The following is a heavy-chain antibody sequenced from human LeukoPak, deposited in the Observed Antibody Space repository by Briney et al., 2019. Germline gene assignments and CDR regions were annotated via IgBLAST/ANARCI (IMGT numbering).Heavy chain of an antibody. CDR2: INPSGGST. Sequence: ASVKVSCKASGYTFTGYYMHWVRQAPGQGLEWMGIINPSGGSTSYAQKFQGRVTMTRDMSTSTVYMELSSLRSEDTAVYYCARGDNAGDYMDVWGKGTTVTVSS. CDR1: GYTFTGYY. D-gene: IGHD1-1*01. V-gene: IGHV1-46*01. CDR3: ARGDNAGDYMDV. J-gene: IGHJ6*03.